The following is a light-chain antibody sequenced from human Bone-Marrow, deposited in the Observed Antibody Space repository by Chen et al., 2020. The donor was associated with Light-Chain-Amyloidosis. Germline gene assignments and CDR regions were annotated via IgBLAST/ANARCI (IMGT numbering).Light chain of an antibody. CDR3: QQLYTYPLK. Sequence: IQLTQSPSVLSASVGDRVTITCQASQGIYSHLAWYQQKPGQSPKLLINAASTLQRGVPSRFSGSGSRSHFTLTIRSFQPEDFATYIGQQLYTYPLKVGGGTKVVFK. J-gene: IGKJ4*01. CDR2: AAS. V-gene: IGKV1-9*01. CDR1: QGIYSH.